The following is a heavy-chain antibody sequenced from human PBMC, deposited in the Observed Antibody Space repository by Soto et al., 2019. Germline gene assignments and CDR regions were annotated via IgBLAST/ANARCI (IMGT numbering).Heavy chain of an antibody. CDR3: ARGWGYSSQKNFDY. Sequence: QVQLQESGPGLVKPSQTLSLTCTVSGGSISSGDYYWSWIRQPPGKVLEWIGYSYYSGSTYYNPSLTSRVTISVDTSKNQFSLKLSSVTAADTAVYYCARGWGYSSQKNFDYWGQGTLVTVSS. CDR2: SYYSGST. V-gene: IGHV4-30-4*01. CDR1: GGSISSGDYY. D-gene: IGHD6-13*01. J-gene: IGHJ4*02.